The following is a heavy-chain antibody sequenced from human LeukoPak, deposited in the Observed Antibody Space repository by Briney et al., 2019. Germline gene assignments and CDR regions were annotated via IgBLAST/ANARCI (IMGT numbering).Heavy chain of an antibody. V-gene: IGHV3-21*01. Sequence: PGVSLRLSCAASGFNFTNYNMNWVRQAPGKGLEWVSSIHSSSGSIYYADSLKGRFTISRDNAKNSLYLQMNSLRAEDTAVYYCARDLAWDAFDIWGQGTMVTVPS. CDR3: ARDLAWDAFDI. CDR2: IHSSSGSI. CDR1: GFNFTNYN. J-gene: IGHJ3*02.